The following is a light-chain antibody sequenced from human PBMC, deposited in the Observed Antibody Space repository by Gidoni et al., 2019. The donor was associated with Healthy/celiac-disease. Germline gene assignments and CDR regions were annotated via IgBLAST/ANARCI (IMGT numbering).Light chain of an antibody. J-gene: IGKJ2*01. CDR2: GAS. CDR1: QSVSSSY. Sequence: EIGLTQSTGTLSLSPGERATLSCRASQSVSSSYLAWYQQKPGQAPRLLIDGASRRATGIPDRFSGSGSGTDFTLTISRLEPEDFAVYYCQQYGSSPPMYTFGQGTKLEIK. CDR3: QQYGSSPPMYT. V-gene: IGKV3-20*01.